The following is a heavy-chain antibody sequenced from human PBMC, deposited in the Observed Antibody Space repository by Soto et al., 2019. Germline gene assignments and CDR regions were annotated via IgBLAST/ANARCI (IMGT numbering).Heavy chain of an antibody. CDR3: AVPGAGDCDY. CDR1: GASISTNNW. CDR2: VYHSGST. V-gene: IGHV4-4*02. J-gene: IGHJ4*02. Sequence: SETLSLTCAVSGASISTNNWWSWVRQPPGKGLEWIGEVYHSGSTNCNPSLKSRVTISIDKSKNQFSLRLTSMTAADTAVYYCAVPGAGDCDYWSQGTLVTVSS. D-gene: IGHD6-13*01.